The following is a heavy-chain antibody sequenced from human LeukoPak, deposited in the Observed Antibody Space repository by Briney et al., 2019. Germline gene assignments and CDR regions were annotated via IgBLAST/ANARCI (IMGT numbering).Heavy chain of an antibody. J-gene: IGHJ4*02. CDR2: INPISGGT. CDR1: GCTFTGYY. D-gene: IGHD2-2*01. CDR3: ARYCSSTGCYSDY. V-gene: IGHV1-2*06. Sequence: ASVKVSCKASGCTFTGYYMHWVRQAPGQGLEYMGRINPISGGTVYAQKFQGRVTMTRDTSITTAYMELTRLTSDDTAVYYCARYCSSTGCYSDYWGQGTLVTVSS.